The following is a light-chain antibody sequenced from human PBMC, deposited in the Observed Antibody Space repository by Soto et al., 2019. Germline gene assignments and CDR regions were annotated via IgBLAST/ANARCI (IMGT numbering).Light chain of an antibody. CDR3: QKYDTTSLT. CDR1: QDIRNL. V-gene: IGKV1-27*01. CDR2: TAS. J-gene: IGKJ4*01. Sequence: DIEMTQSPSSLSAFVGDRITITCRASQDIRNLLVWYQQKPGKVPKLLIDTASTLQSGVPIRFSGSGSGTDFTLTISSLQPEDVPTYYCQKYDTTSLTFGGGTKVDIK.